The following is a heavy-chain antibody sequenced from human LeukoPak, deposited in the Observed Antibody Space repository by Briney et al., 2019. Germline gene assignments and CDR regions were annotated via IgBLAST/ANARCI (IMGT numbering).Heavy chain of an antibody. CDR3: ARLYIGSFDD. Sequence: GESLKISCKGSGYIFTNHWIGWVRQMPGKGLEWMGVIYPGDSGTGYSPSFQGQVTISADKSISTAYLQWSSLKASDTAMYYCARLYIGSFDDWGQGTLVTVSS. V-gene: IGHV5-51*01. CDR2: IYPGDSGT. CDR1: GYIFTNHW. D-gene: IGHD1-26*01. J-gene: IGHJ4*02.